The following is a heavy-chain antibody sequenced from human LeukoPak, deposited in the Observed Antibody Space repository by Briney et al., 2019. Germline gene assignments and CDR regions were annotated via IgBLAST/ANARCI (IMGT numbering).Heavy chain of an antibody. CDR2: ISGSGGTT. CDR3: AKDTVVGATTNLFDY. CDR1: GFTFSSYA. D-gene: IGHD1-26*01. J-gene: IGHJ4*02. Sequence: RPGGSLRLSGAASGFTFSSYAMNWVRQAPGKGLEWVSAISGSGGTTYYADSVKGRFTISRDNSKNTLYLQMNSLGAEDTAVYYCAKDTVVGATTNLFDYWGQGTLVTVSS. V-gene: IGHV3-23*01.